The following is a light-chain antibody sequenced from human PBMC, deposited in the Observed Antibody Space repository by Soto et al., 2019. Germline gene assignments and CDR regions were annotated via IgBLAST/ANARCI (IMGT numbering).Light chain of an antibody. CDR2: DVT. CDR3: CSYGGSFPYV. J-gene: IGLJ1*01. Sequence: QSALTQPPSVSGSPGQSVTISCTGTSSDVGGYDYVSWYQQRPGKAPKLLIYDVTKRPSGVPDRFSGSKSGNTASLTISGLQAEDEADFYCCSYGGSFPYVVXTGTKVTVL. V-gene: IGLV2-11*01. CDR1: SSDVGGYDY.